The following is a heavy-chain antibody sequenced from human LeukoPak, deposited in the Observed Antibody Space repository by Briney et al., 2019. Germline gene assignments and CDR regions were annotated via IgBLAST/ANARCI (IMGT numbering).Heavy chain of an antibody. D-gene: IGHD6-19*01. Sequence: GGSLRLSCAASGFTFSSYAMSGVRQAPGRGLEWVSAISGSGGSTYYADSVKGRFTISRDNSKNTLYLQMNSLRAEDTAVYYCAKGSSGWAYYYYGMDVWGQGTTVTVSS. CDR1: GFTFSSYA. CDR2: ISGSGGST. V-gene: IGHV3-23*01. CDR3: AKGSSGWAYYYYGMDV. J-gene: IGHJ6*02.